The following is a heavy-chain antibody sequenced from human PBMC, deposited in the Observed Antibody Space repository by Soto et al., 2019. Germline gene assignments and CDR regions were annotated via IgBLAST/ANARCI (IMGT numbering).Heavy chain of an antibody. J-gene: IGHJ3*02. CDR2: IKQDGSEE. Sequence: EVQLVQSGGALVQPGGSLRLSCAASAFSFSSYWMTWVRQAPGKGLEWVANIKQDGSEEYYVDSVKGRFTISRDNAKNSLHLQMNGLRAEDTAVYYCARAYQYDSSFGAFDIWGQGTLVTVST. V-gene: IGHV3-7*01. CDR3: ARAYQYDSSFGAFDI. D-gene: IGHD3-9*01. CDR1: AFSFSSYW.